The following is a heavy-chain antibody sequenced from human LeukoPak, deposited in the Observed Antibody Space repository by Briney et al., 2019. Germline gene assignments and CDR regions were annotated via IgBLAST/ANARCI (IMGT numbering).Heavy chain of an antibody. J-gene: IGHJ6*02. D-gene: IGHD3-22*01. CDR1: GYTFTVYA. CDR2: ISAYNGNT. V-gene: IGHV1-18*01. Sequence: ASVNVSCTTSGYTFTVYAINWVRQAPGQGLEWMGWISAYNGNTNYAQKLQGRVTMTTDTSTSTAYMELRSLRSDDTAVYYCAREDSYYYYGVDVWGQGTTVTVSS. CDR3: AREDSYYYYGVDV.